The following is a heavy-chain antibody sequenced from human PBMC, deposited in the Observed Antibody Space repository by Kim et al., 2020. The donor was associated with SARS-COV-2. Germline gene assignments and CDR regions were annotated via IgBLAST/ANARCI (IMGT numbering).Heavy chain of an antibody. Sequence: GGSLRLSCAASGFTFSSYAMHWVRQAPGKGLEWVAVISYDGSNKYYADSVKGRFTISRDNSKNTLYLQMNSLRAEDTAVYYCAARGVVVVPAALGAVYGMDVWGQGTTVTVSS. CDR3: AARGVVVVPAALGAVYGMDV. J-gene: IGHJ6*02. V-gene: IGHV3-30-3*01. CDR2: ISYDGSNK. CDR1: GFTFSSYA. D-gene: IGHD2-2*01.